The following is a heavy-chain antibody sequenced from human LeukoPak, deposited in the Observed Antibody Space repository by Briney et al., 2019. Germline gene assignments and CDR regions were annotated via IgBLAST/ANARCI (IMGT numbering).Heavy chain of an antibody. CDR3: ARLTPGVGATAEY. V-gene: IGHV5-51*01. D-gene: IGHD1-26*01. J-gene: IGHJ4*02. CDR2: IYPGDSDT. Sequence: GESLKISCKGSGYSFTSYWIGWVRQMPGKGLEWMGIIYPGDSDTRYSPSFQGQVTISADRSISTTSLQWRSLKASDTATYYCARLTPGVGATAEYWGQGTLVTVSS. CDR1: GYSFTSYW.